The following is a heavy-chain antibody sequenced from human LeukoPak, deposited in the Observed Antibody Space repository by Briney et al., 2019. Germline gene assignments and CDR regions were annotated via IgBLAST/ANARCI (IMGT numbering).Heavy chain of an antibody. CDR1: GYTFTSYG. J-gene: IGHJ3*02. D-gene: IGHD6-13*01. Sequence: ASVKVSCKASGYTFTSYGISWVRQAPGQGLEWMGWISAYNGNTNYAQKFQGRVTMTRNTSISTAYMELSSLRSEDTAVYYCARARIAAAGRVAFDIWGQGTMVTVSS. CDR3: ARARIAAAGRVAFDI. V-gene: IGHV1-18*01. CDR2: ISAYNGNT.